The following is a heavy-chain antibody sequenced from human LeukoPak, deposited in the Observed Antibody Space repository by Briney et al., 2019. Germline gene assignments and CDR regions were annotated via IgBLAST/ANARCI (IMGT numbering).Heavy chain of an antibody. CDR1: GFTFSSYG. CDR2: IWYDGSNK. Sequence: GGSLRLSCAPSGFTFSSYGMHWVRQAPGKGLEWVAVIWYDGSNKYYADSVKGRFTISRDNSKNTLYLQMKSLRAEDTAVYYCAKGLSTVLDYWGQGTLVTVSS. D-gene: IGHD4-17*01. V-gene: IGHV3-33*06. J-gene: IGHJ4*02. CDR3: AKGLSTVLDY.